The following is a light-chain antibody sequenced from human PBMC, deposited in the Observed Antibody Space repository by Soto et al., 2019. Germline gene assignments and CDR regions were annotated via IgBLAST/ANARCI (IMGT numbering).Light chain of an antibody. Sequence: DIQMTQSPSFLSASLGDSVTLTCRASQSISSYVNWYQQKPGRAPKILIYATSVLQGGVPSRFSGSQSGTEFTLTISSLQPEDFATYYCQQSYSFPRTFGGGTKVEFK. CDR3: QQSYSFPRT. J-gene: IGKJ4*01. CDR1: QSISSY. CDR2: ATS. V-gene: IGKV1-39*01.